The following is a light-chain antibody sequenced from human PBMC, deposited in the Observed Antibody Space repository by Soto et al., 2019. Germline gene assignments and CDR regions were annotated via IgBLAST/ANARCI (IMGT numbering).Light chain of an antibody. J-gene: IGLJ3*02. CDR3: CSYATTTTQGV. CDR1: SSDVGNYNL. V-gene: IGLV2-23*01. CDR2: EGS. Sequence: QSALTQPASVSGSPGQSITISCTGTSSDVGNYNLVSWYQQHPDKAPKVIIYEGSKRPSGVSNRFSGSKSGNTASLTISGLQAEDEANYYCCSYATTTTQGVFGGGTKVTVL.